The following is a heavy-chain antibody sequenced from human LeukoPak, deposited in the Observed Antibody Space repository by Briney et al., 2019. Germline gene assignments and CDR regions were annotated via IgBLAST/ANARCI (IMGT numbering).Heavy chain of an antibody. J-gene: IGHJ4*02. Sequence: GGSLRLSCAASGFTFSSYWMSWVRQAPGKGLEWVANIKQDGSEKYYVDSVKGRFTISRDNAKNSLYLQMNSLRAEDTAVYYCARDWASSSWYTAPGRYWGQGTLVTVSS. CDR2: IKQDGSEK. CDR1: GFTFSSYW. D-gene: IGHD6-13*01. V-gene: IGHV3-7*01. CDR3: ARDWASSSWYTAPGRY.